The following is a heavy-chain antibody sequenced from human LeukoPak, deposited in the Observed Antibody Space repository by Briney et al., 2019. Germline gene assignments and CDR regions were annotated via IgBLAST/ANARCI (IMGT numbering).Heavy chain of an antibody. V-gene: IGHV3-74*01. J-gene: IGHJ4*02. D-gene: IGHD5-18*01. Sequence: GGSLRLSCAASGFTFSSYWMHWVRQAPGGGLVWVSCINSDGSSTSYADSVKGRFTISRDNAKNTLYLQMNSLRAEDTAVYYCAGGVYSYGRFDYWGQGTLVTVSS. CDR1: GFTFSSYW. CDR3: AGGVYSYGRFDY. CDR2: INSDGSST.